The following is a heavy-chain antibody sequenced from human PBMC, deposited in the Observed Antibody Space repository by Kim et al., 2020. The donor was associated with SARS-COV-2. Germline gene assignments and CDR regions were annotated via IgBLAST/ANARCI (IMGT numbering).Heavy chain of an antibody. CDR3: ATTQVVPAAIGPLFDY. Sequence: ASVKVSCKASGYTFTSYAMHWVRQAPGQRLEWMGWINAGNGNTKYSQKFQGRVTITRDTSASTAYMELSSLRSEDTAVYYCATTQVVPAAIGPLFDYWGQGTLVTVSS. J-gene: IGHJ4*02. CDR1: GYTFTSYA. CDR2: INAGNGNT. D-gene: IGHD2-2*01. V-gene: IGHV1-3*01.